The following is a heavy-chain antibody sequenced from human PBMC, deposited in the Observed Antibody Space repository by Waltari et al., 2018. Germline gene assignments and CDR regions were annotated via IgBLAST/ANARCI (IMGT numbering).Heavy chain of an antibody. J-gene: IGHJ4*02. CDR3: ARDRGSWESLDY. CDR1: GFTFSSYA. CDR2: ISYDGSKK. D-gene: IGHD1-26*01. V-gene: IGHV3-30-3*01. Sequence: QVQLVESGGGVVQPGRSLRLSCAASGFTFSSYAMHWVRQAPGKGLECVAVISYDGSKKYYADSVKGRFTISRDNSKNTLYLQMNSLRAEDTAVYYCARDRGSWESLDYWGQGTLVTVSS.